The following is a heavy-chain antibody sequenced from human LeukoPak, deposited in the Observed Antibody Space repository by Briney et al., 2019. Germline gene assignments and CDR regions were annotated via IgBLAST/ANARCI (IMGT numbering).Heavy chain of an antibody. V-gene: IGHV4-31*03. CDR3: AREGTATDGMGFDY. J-gene: IGHJ4*02. CDR1: GSSISSGGYY. CDR2: IYYSGST. Sequence: SQTLSLTCTVSGSSISSGGYYWNWIHQHPGKGLEWTVYIYYSGSTYYSPSLNSRVTISGDTSKNQLSLKLSSVTAADTAVYYCAREGTATDGMGFDYWGQGTLVTVSS. D-gene: IGHD6-13*01.